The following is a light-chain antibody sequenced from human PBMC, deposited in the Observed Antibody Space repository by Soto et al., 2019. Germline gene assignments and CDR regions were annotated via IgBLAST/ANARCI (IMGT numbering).Light chain of an antibody. J-gene: IGKJ5*01. CDR1: QSVATN. CDR3: QQYDYWPPIT. Sequence: IVMTQSPATLAVSPGGRATLSCRASQSVATNLAWYQQKPGQAPSLLIYGASTRATGIPARFSGSGSGTEFTLTINSLQSEDFAVYYFQQYDYWPPITFGQGNRLAIK. CDR2: GAS. V-gene: IGKV3D-15*01.